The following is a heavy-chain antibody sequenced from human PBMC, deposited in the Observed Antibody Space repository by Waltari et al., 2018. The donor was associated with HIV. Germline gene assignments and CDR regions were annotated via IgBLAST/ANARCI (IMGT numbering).Heavy chain of an antibody. V-gene: IGHV3-33*01. D-gene: IGHD3-10*01. J-gene: IGHJ4*02. CDR2: LWPDGNTR. Sequence: QVHLVESGGTVVQPGKSLRLSCVTDGFTLIAYALSWFRQTPGAGLQWVAILWPDGNTRFYAPFVRGRFSISRDNTKKTVFLQMRALRADDTGVYFCARQGNTGTYFGGHRWGRGT. CDR1: GFTLIAYA. CDR3: ARQGNTGTYFGGHR.